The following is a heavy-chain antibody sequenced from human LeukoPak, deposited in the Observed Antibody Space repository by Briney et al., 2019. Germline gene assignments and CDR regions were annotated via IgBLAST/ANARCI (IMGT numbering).Heavy chain of an antibody. CDR1: GFSFSNYG. CDR3: AKDLDYDILTGFAPFDY. V-gene: IGHV3-30*02. CDR2: LRFDATSF. D-gene: IGHD3-9*01. Sequence: GGSLRLSCTASGFSFSNYGMHWVRQAPGKGLEWVSFLRFDATSFYYAESVKGRFTISRDNSKNTLYLQMNSLRAEDTAVYYCAKDLDYDILTGFAPFDYWGQGTLVTVSS. J-gene: IGHJ4*02.